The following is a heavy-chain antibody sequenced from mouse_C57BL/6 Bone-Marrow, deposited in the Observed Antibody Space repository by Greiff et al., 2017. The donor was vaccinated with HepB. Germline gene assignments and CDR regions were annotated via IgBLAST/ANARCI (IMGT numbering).Heavy chain of an antibody. D-gene: IGHD2-12*01. CDR2: IDPANGNT. CDR1: GFNIKNTY. CDR3: ARDTGLYSYYGWFYAFDY. J-gene: IGHJ4*01. Sequence: VQLQQSVAELVRPGASVKLSCTASGFNIKNTYMHWVKQRPEQGLEWIGRIDPANGNTKYAPKFQGKATITADTSSNTAYLQVSSLTSEDTAIYYCARDTGLYSYYGWFYAFDYWGQGTSVTVSS. V-gene: IGHV14-3*01.